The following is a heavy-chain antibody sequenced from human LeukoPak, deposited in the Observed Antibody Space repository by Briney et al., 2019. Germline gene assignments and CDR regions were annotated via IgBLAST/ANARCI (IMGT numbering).Heavy chain of an antibody. CDR2: ISWSGDRA. CDR3: GKRELWHGSGEDA. J-gene: IGHJ6*02. D-gene: IGHD3-10*01. V-gene: IGHV3-23*01. CDR1: GFTFNNYA. Sequence: GGSLRLSCAASGFTFNNYAMSWFRQTPGKGLEWVSAISWSGDRAYYAESVKGRFSISRDNSKNTLYLQMHSLRAEDTAVYYCGKRELWHGSGEDAWGQGTTVTVSS.